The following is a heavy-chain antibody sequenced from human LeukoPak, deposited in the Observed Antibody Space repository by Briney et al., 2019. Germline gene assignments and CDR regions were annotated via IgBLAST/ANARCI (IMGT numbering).Heavy chain of an antibody. D-gene: IGHD6-6*01. Sequence: PGGSLRLSCEASGFTVSSNYMSWVRQAPGKGLEWVSVIYSGGSTYYADSVKGRFSFYRDNSKNTLYLQMNSLRADDTAVYYCARDHSPEYNSSAGYFQLWGQGTLVTVSS. CDR1: GFTVSSNY. J-gene: IGHJ1*01. CDR2: IYSGGST. CDR3: ARDHSPEYNSSAGYFQL. V-gene: IGHV3-66*01.